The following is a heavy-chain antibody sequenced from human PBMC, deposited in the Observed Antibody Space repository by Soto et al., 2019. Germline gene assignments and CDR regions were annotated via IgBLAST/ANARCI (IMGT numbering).Heavy chain of an antibody. CDR3: ARQGSLDIVVVVAARWFDP. J-gene: IGHJ5*02. CDR2: IYYSGST. D-gene: IGHD2-15*01. V-gene: IGHV4-39*01. CDR1: GGSISSSSYY. Sequence: QLQLQESGPGLVKPSETLSLTCTVSGGSISSSSYYWGWIRQPPGKGLEWIGSIYYSGSTYYNPSLKSRVTISVDTSKNQFSLKLSSVTAADTAVYYCARQGSLDIVVVVAARWFDPWGQGTLVTVSS.